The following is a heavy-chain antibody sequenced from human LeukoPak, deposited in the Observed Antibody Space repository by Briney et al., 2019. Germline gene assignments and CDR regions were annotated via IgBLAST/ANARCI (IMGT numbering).Heavy chain of an antibody. CDR3: AKDIMGELRPEPLFDY. Sequence: GRSLRLSCAASGFTFDDYAMHWVRQAPGKGLEWVSGISWNSGSIGYADSVKGRFTISRDNAKNSLYLQMNSLRAEDTALYYCAKDIMGELRPEPLFDYWGQGTLVTVSS. D-gene: IGHD1-26*01. J-gene: IGHJ4*02. CDR1: GFTFDDYA. CDR2: ISWNSGSI. V-gene: IGHV3-9*01.